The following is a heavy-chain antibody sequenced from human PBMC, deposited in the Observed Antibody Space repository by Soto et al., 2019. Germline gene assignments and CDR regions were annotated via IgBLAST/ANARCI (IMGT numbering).Heavy chain of an antibody. Sequence: PGGSLRLSCAASGFTFSSYSMNWVRQAPGKGLEWVSYISSSSSTIYYADSVKGRFTISRDNSKNTLYLQMNSLRAEDTAVYYCAKRLDPTITIFGVVIERPYYMDVWGKGTTVTVSS. CDR2: ISSSSSTI. J-gene: IGHJ6*03. D-gene: IGHD3-3*01. CDR1: GFTFSSYS. CDR3: AKRLDPTITIFGVVIERPYYMDV. V-gene: IGHV3-48*01.